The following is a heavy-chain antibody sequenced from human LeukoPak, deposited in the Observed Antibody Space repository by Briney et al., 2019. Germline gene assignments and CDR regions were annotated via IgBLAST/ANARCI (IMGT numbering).Heavy chain of an antibody. D-gene: IGHD3-3*01. J-gene: IGHJ4*02. CDR3: ARPRDFWSGYSFDY. CDR2: IIPIFGTV. V-gene: IGHV1-69*01. CDR1: GGTFSSYA. Sequence: SVKVSCKASGGTFSSYAISWVRQAPGQGLEWTGGIIPIFGTVNYAQKFQGRVTITADESTSTAYMELSSLRSEDTAVYYCARPRDFWSGYSFDYWGQGTLVTVSS.